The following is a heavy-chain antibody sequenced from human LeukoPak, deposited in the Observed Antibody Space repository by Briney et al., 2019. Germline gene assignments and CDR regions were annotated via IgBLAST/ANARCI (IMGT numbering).Heavy chain of an antibody. D-gene: IGHD6-19*01. CDR3: AKFEGATIPGWFNDY. CDR2: IDKTTYPT. Sequence: GGSLRLSCAASEFIFSDYAIGWVRQAPGKGLEWVSTIDKTTYPTSYEDPGMNRFNIITDNSKNTLYLQMNSLRTEDTAVYFCAKFEGATIPGWFNDYWGQGILVTVSS. V-gene: IGHV3-23*05. CDR1: EFIFSDYA. J-gene: IGHJ4*02.